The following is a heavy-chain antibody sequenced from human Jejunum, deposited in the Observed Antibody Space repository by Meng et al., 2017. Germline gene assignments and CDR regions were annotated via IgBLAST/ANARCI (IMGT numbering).Heavy chain of an antibody. J-gene: IGHJ4*02. CDR1: GDSISSTTTY. CDR2: IYYSGST. Sequence: QVQMLEPGPGLVKPSETLSPTCTVSGDSISSTTTYWGWIRQPPGKALGWSGSIYYSGSTHYNPSLKRRVFVSIDTSKDQFSLKLTSAAAADTAIYYCARNRTQGFFDIWGQGTLVTVSS. V-gene: IGHV4-39*01. D-gene: IGHD1/OR15-1a*01. CDR3: ARNRTQGFFDI.